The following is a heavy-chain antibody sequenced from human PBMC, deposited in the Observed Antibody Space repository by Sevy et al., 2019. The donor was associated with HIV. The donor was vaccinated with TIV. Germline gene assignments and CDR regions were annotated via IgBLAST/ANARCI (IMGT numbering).Heavy chain of an antibody. Sequence: GESLKISCKISGYSFTSYCIGWVRQMTGKGLEWMGIFCPGDSDISYSPSFQGQVTISADKPISTVYLQWRSLKASDTAMYYCTRQGPSDGMDVWGRGTTVTVSS. V-gene: IGHV5-51*01. J-gene: IGHJ6*02. CDR1: GYSFTSYC. CDR3: TRQGPSDGMDV. CDR2: FCPGDSDI.